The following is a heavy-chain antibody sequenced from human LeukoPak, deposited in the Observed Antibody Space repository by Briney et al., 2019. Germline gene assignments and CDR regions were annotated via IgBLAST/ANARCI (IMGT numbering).Heavy chain of an antibody. V-gene: IGHV3-21*01. CDR1: GFTFSSYG. CDR2: ISSSGRYI. CDR3: ARDSVAVAEIDY. J-gene: IGHJ4*01. D-gene: IGHD6-19*01. Sequence: GRSLRLSCAASGFTFSSYGMHWVRQVPGKGLEWVSSISSSGRYIYYADSVKGRFTISRDNTKNSLSLQMSSLRAEDTAIYYCARDSVAVAEIDYWGQGTLVTVSS.